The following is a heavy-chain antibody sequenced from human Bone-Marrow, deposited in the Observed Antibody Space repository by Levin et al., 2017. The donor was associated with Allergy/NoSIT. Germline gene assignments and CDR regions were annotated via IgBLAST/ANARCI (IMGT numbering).Heavy chain of an antibody. Sequence: SETLSLTCAVYGGSFSGYYWSWIRQPPGKGLEWIGEINHSGSTNYNPSLKSRVTISVDTSKNQFSLKLSSVTAADTAVYYCARGIRYGDYVHRLGFDPWGQGTLVTVSS. CDR3: ARGIRYGDYVHRLGFDP. D-gene: IGHD4-17*01. V-gene: IGHV4-34*01. J-gene: IGHJ5*02. CDR1: GGSFSGYY. CDR2: INHSGST.